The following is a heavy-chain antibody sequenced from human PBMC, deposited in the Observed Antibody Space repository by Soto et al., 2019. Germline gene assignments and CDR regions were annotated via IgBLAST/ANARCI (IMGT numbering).Heavy chain of an antibody. J-gene: IGHJ6*03. V-gene: IGHV3-64*01. Sequence: EVQLVASGGGLVQPGGSLRLSCAASGFTFSNYSMDWVRQAPGKVLEYVSGISSNGVGTYYANSVKDRFTISRDNSKNKLYHQMGSLRAEDMAVYYCARREQSDFYYMDVWGKGTSVTVSS. CDR3: ARREQSDFYYMDV. D-gene: IGHD6-19*01. CDR1: GFTFSNYS. CDR2: ISSNGVGT.